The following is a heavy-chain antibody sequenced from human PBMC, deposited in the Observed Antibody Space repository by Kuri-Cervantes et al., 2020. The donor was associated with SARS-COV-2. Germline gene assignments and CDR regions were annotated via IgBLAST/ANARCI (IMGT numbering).Heavy chain of an antibody. J-gene: IGHJ6*03. CDR1: GYSISSGYY. CDR3: ARDSRSSYQVLLDHYYYSYMDV. CDR2: IYYSGSA. D-gene: IGHD3-3*01. Sequence: SETLSLTCAVSGYSISSGYYWGWIRQPPGKGLEWIGSIYYSGSAFYNPSLKSRVTMSLDMSKSQLSLRLTSVTAADTAVYYCARDSRSSYQVLLDHYYYSYMDVWDKGTTVTVSS. V-gene: IGHV4-38-2*02.